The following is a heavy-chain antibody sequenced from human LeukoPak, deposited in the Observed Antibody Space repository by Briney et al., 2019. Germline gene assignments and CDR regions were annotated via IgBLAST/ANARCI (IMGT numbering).Heavy chain of an antibody. V-gene: IGHV3-64D*06. Sequence: PGGSLRLSCAASGFTFSSYGMHWVRQAPGKGLEYVSAISSDGGSTYYADSVKGRFTISRDNSRNTLHLQMSSLRAEDTAVYYCVKDRDDYGSGSYYSYYGMDVWGQGTTVTIS. CDR2: ISSDGGST. CDR1: GFTFSSYG. J-gene: IGHJ6*02. D-gene: IGHD3-10*01. CDR3: VKDRDDYGSGSYYSYYGMDV.